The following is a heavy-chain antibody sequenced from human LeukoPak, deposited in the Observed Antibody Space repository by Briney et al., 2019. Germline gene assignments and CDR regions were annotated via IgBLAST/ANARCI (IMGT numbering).Heavy chain of an antibody. CDR2: ISGTGGNT. V-gene: IGHV3-23*01. Sequence: GGSLRLSCAASGFTFSSYAMLWVRQAPGKGLEWVSLISGTGGNTYYADSVQGRFTISRDNSKNTLYLQMNSLRAEDTAVYYCAKDAIGQYRPYYFDHWGQGTLVPVSS. J-gene: IGHJ4*02. D-gene: IGHD3-16*02. CDR1: GFTFSSYA. CDR3: AKDAIGQYRPYYFDH.